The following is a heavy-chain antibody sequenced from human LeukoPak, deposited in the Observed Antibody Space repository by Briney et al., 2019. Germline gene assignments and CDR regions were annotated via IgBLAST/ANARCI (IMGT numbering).Heavy chain of an antibody. Sequence: PSETLSLTCTVSGGSISSYYWSWIRQSPGKGLEWIGYIYYSGSTNYNPSLKSRVTISVDTSKNQFSLTLSSVTAADTAVYYCARSYCSSTRCYNLDYWGQGTLVTVSS. CDR3: ARSYCSSTRCYNLDY. CDR2: IYYSGST. D-gene: IGHD2-2*02. V-gene: IGHV4-59*01. J-gene: IGHJ4*02. CDR1: GGSISSYY.